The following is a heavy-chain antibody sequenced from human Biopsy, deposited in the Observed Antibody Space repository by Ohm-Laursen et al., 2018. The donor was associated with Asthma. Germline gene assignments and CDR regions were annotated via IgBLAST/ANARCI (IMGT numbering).Heavy chain of an antibody. J-gene: IGHJ6*02. CDR3: ARDFLFQHGSSWYYYYGMDV. Sequence: SDTLSLTCTVSGGSITSFYWSWIRQPPGRGLEWIGYIYFSGNTNYNPSLKSRVTISIDTSKNHFSLKLTSVTAADTAVYYCARDFLFQHGSSWYYYYGMDVWGQGTTVTVSS. D-gene: IGHD6-13*01. CDR2: IYFSGNT. V-gene: IGHV4-59*01. CDR1: GGSITSFY.